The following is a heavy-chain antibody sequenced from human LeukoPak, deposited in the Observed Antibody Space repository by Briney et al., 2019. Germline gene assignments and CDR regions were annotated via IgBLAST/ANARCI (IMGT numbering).Heavy chain of an antibody. CDR2: INPSSGGT. J-gene: IGHJ3*02. CDR1: GYTFINYY. D-gene: IGHD2-21*02. Sequence: GASVKVSCKASGYTFINYYLYWVRQAPGQGLEWTGIINPSSGGTSYAQKFQGRVTMTRATSTSTVYMELSSLRPEDTAVYYCARDPSYCGGDCYAFDIWGQGTMVTVSS. V-gene: IGHV1-46*01. CDR3: ARDPSYCGGDCYAFDI.